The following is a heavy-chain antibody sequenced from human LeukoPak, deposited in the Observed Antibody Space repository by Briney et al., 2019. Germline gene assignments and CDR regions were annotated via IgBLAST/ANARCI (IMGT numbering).Heavy chain of an antibody. CDR1: GFTFGDYA. D-gene: IGHD3-10*02. Sequence: GGSLRLSCTASGFTFGDYAMSWFRQAPGKGLEWVGFIRSKPYGGTTEYAASVKGRFTISRDESKSIAYLQMHSLKTEDTAVYYCSRNICCDYWGQGTLVSVSS. V-gene: IGHV3-49*03. CDR3: SRNICCDY. J-gene: IGHJ4*02. CDR2: IRSKPYGGTT.